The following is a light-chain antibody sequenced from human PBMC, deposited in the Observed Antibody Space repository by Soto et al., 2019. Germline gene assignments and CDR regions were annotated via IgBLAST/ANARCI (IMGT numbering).Light chain of an antibody. J-gene: IGKJ1*01. Sequence: EIVLTQSPGTLSLSPGERASLSCRASQSLSSSNLAWYQQKPGQAPRLLIHGASSRASGIPDRFSGSESGTDFTLTISRLETEDFAVYSCQHYGVSFWTFGQGTKVEIK. CDR2: GAS. CDR1: QSLSSSN. V-gene: IGKV3-20*01. CDR3: QHYGVSFWT.